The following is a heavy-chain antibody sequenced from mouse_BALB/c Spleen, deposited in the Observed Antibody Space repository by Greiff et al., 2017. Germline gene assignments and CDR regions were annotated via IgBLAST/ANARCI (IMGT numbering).Heavy chain of an antibody. J-gene: IGHJ2*01. Sequence: VQLVESGAELAKPGASVKMSCKASGYTFTSYWMHWVKQRPGQGLEWIGYINPSTGYTEYNQKFKDKATLTADKSSSTAYMQLSSLTSEDSAVYYCAKLLRHFDYWGQGTTLTVSS. V-gene: IGHV1-7*01. CDR1: GYTFTSYW. CDR2: INPSTGYT. D-gene: IGHD1-2*01. CDR3: AKLLRHFDY.